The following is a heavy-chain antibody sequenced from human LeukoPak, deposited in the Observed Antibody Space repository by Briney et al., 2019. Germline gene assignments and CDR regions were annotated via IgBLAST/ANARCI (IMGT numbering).Heavy chain of an antibody. Sequence: GGSLRLSCAASGFTFSSYWMHWVRQAPGKGLVWVSRINSDGSSTSYADSVKGQFTISRDNAKNTLYLQMNSLRAEDTAVYYCARDGGIALPFDYWGQGTLVTVSS. J-gene: IGHJ4*02. CDR1: GFTFSSYW. D-gene: IGHD6-13*01. V-gene: IGHV3-74*01. CDR2: INSDGSST. CDR3: ARDGGIALPFDY.